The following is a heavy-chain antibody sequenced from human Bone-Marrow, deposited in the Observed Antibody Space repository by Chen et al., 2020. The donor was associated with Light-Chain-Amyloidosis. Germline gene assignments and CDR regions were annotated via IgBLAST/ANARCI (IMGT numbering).Heavy chain of an antibody. J-gene: IGHJ4*02. CDR1: GGSFSDYY. V-gene: IGHV4-34*02. D-gene: IGHD4-4*01. Sequence: QVQLQQWGAGLLKPSETLSLTCAVYGGSFSDYYWTWIRQSPGKGLEWIGEINRSGSTNYNPSLKSRFTISIDTSKNQFSRRLRSATAADTACYYCANLERSPTFEPTVTTDYWGKGTLVTVSS. CDR3: ANLERSPTFEPTVTTDY. CDR2: INRSGST.